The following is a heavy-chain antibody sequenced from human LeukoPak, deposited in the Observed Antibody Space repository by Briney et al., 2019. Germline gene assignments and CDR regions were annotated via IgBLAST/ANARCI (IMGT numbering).Heavy chain of an antibody. J-gene: IGHJ5*02. CDR3: ARSVSDYYDSSGYYHNWFDP. Sequence: PGRSLRLSCAASGFTFSSYGMHWVRQAPVKGLEWVAVIGYDGSNKYYADSVKGRFTISRDNSKNTLYLQMNSLRAEDTAVYYCARSVSDYYDSSGYYHNWFDPWGQGTLVTVSS. V-gene: IGHV3-33*01. CDR2: IGYDGSNK. CDR1: GFTFSSYG. D-gene: IGHD3-22*01.